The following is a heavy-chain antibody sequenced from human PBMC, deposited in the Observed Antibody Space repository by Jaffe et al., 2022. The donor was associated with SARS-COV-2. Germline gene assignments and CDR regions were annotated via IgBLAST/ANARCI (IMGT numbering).Heavy chain of an antibody. D-gene: IGHD6-19*01. CDR1: GYTFTSYA. J-gene: IGHJ5*02. CDR3: AKGSYSSGWYGGGDGWFDP. CDR2: INTNTGNP. Sequence: QVQLVQSGSELKKPGASVKVSCKASGYTFTSYAMNWVRQAPGQGLEWMGWINTNTGNPTYAQGFTGRFVFSLDTSVSTAYLQISSLKAEDTAVYYCAKGSYSSGWYGGGDGWFDPWGQGTLVTVSS. V-gene: IGHV7-4-1*02.